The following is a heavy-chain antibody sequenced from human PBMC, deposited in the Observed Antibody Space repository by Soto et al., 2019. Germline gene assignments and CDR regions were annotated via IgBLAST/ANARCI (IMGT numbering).Heavy chain of an antibody. V-gene: IGHV4-34*01. D-gene: IGHD3-10*01. CDR2: INHSGTV. CDR1: GGAFNGYY. Sequence: QVHLQQWGAGLLKPSETLSLTCAVNGGAFNGYYWTWIRQSPGQGLQWIGEINHSGTVDYNPSLKSRVTFAVDTSEKQFSRPLTSVTAATTAVYYCARAGAALVRGSIWGFDYWGQGTLVTVSS. CDR3: ARAGAALVRGSIWGFDY. J-gene: IGHJ4*02.